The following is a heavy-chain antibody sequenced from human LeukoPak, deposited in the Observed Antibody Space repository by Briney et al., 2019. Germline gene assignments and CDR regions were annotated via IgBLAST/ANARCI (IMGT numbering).Heavy chain of an antibody. CDR3: ARVYYDILTGYPSPYGY. D-gene: IGHD3-9*01. V-gene: IGHV1-2*02. CDR1: GYTFTGYY. J-gene: IGHJ4*02. Sequence: ASVKVSCKASGYTFTGYYMHWVRQAPGQGLEWMGWINPNSGGTNYAQKFQGRVTMTRDTSISTAYMELSRLRSDDTAVYYCARVYYDILTGYPSPYGYWGQGTLVTVSS. CDR2: INPNSGGT.